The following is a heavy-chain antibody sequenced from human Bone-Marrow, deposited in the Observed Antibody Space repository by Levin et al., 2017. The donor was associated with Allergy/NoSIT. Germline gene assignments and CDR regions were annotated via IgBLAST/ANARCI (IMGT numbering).Heavy chain of an antibody. CDR1: GVSVSSGNYH. D-gene: IGHD1-20*01. V-gene: IGHV4-61*01. CDR2: INYSGAT. J-gene: IGHJ4*02. Sequence: SETLSLTCSVSGVSVSSGNYHWGWIRQPPGKGLEWIGSINYSGATNYNPSLKSRVTISVDTSKNQFSLKLSSVTAADTSMYYCARVVDNWNVIYFDYWGQGTLATVSS. CDR3: ARVVDNWNVIYFDY.